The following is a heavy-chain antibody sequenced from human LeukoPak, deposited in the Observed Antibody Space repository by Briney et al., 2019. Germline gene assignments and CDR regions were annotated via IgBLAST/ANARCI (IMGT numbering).Heavy chain of an antibody. Sequence: PSETLSLTCPVSGGSISRGGYYWSWIRQNPGKGLEWIGFIYYSGNTYYNPSLKSRVTISIDTSKNQFSLKLSSVTAADTAVYYCATRRDRHFDCWGQGTLVTVSS. J-gene: IGHJ4*02. V-gene: IGHV4-31*03. CDR1: GGSISRGGYY. CDR2: IYYSGNT. CDR3: ATRRDRHFDC.